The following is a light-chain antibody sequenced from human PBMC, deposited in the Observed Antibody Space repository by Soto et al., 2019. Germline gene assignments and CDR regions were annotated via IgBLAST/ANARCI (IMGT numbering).Light chain of an antibody. J-gene: IGLJ1*01. CDR2: EVT. V-gene: IGLV2-14*01. CDR3: SSCTSRFTFV. CDR1: RSDVGAYNY. Sequence: QSALTQPASVSGSPGQSIAISCTGTRSDVGAYNYVSWYQQHPGKAPKLMISEVTNRPSGVSDRFSGSKSGNTASLTISGLQAGDEADYYCSSCTSRFTFVFGSGTKLTVL.